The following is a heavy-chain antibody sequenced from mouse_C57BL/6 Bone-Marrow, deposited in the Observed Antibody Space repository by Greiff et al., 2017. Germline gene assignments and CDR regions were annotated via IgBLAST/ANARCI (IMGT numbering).Heavy chain of an antibody. D-gene: IGHD2-3*01. V-gene: IGHV14-4*01. CDR1: GFNIKDDY. CDR3: TTFDGYYGGY. J-gene: IGHJ2*01. CDR2: IDPENGDT. Sequence: EVQLQQSGAELVRPGASVTLSCTASGFNIKDDYMHWVKQRPEQGLEWIGWIDPENGDTEYASKFQGKATITADTSSNTAYLQLSSLTSEDTAVYYCTTFDGYYGGYWGQGTTLTVSS.